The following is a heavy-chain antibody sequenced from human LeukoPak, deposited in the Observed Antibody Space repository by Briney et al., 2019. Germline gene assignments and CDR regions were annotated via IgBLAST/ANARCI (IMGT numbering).Heavy chain of an antibody. CDR2: ISAYNGNT. CDR1: GYTFTSYG. V-gene: IGHV1-18*01. J-gene: IGHJ6*02. CDR3: ARVAGDMEVWYYYYGMDV. D-gene: IGHD2-15*01. Sequence: GASVKVSCKASGYTFTSYGISWVRQAPGQGLEWMGWISAYNGNTNYAQKLQGRVTMTTDTSTSTAYMELRSLRSDDTAVYYCARVAGDMEVWYYYYGMDVWGQGTTVTVSS.